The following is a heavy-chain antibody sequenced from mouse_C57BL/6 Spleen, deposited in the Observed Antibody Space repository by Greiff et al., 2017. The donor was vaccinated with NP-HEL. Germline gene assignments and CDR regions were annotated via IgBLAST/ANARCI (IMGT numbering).Heavy chain of an antibody. CDR1: GYAFTNYL. V-gene: IGHV1-54*01. J-gene: IGHJ1*03. CDR3: ARSPYYGSSYKYFDV. CDR2: INPGSGGT. Sequence: LVESGAELVRPGTSVKVSCKASGYAFTNYLIEWVKQRPGQGLEWIGVINPGSGGTNYNEKFKGKATLTADKSSSTAYMQLSSLTSEDSAVYFCARSPYYGSSYKYFDVWGTGTTVTVSS. D-gene: IGHD1-1*01.